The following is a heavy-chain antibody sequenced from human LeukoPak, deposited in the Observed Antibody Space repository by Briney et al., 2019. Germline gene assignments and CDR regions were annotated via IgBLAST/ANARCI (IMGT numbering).Heavy chain of an antibody. V-gene: IGHV3-48*03. CDR3: PRGPLWDYYDSSGPFDY. J-gene: IGHJ4*02. Sequence: GGSLRLSCAASGFTFSSYEMNWVRQTPGKGLEWVSYISSSGSTIYYADSVKGRFTISRDNAKNSLYLQMNSLRAEDTAVYYCPRGPLWDYYDSSGPFDYWGQGTLVTVSS. D-gene: IGHD3-22*01. CDR2: ISSSGSTI. CDR1: GFTFSSYE.